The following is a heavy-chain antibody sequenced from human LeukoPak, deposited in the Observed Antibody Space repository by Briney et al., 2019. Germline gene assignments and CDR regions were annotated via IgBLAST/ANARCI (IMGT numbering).Heavy chain of an antibody. Sequence: ASVKVSCKASGYTFTSYDINWVRQATGQGLEWMGWMNPNSGNTGYAQKFQGRVTMTRNASISTAYMELSSLRSEDTAVYYCARNMVRGVISIVWGQGTLVTVSS. CDR3: ARNMVRGVISIV. J-gene: IGHJ4*02. CDR2: MNPNSGNT. D-gene: IGHD3-10*01. V-gene: IGHV1-8*01. CDR1: GYTFTSYD.